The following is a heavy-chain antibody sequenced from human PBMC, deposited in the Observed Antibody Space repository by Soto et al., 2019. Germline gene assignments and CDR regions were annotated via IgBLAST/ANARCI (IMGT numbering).Heavy chain of an antibody. J-gene: IGHJ6*02. CDR2: INAYNGNT. CDR3: AMVDVYVTPSPQDV. D-gene: IGHD2-8*01. V-gene: IGHV1-18*01. Sequence: APVKVSCKASGYSFTRYVIGWPRLAPGQGLEWMGWINAYNGNTNYAQNLQGRLTLTTDTSTTTAYMDLKSLSSNDTAIYYCAMVDVYVTPSPQDVWGQGTTVTVSS. CDR1: GYSFTRYV.